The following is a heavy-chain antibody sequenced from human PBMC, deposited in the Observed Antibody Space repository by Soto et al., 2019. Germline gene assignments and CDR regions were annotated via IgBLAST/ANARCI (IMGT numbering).Heavy chain of an antibody. CDR2: IFHNGNT. Sequence: QVQLQESGPGLVKASGTLSLTCAVSSGSIRSSNWWSWVRQSPGKGLEWIGEIFHNGNTYYNPSLNSRATISVDPCKNQFSLNLRPVTAADTAGYYCARRTWVMGVWAQRTTVTVSS. J-gene: IGHJ6*02. D-gene: IGHD2-8*01. CDR3: ARRTWVMGV. CDR1: SGSIRSSNW. V-gene: IGHV4-4*02.